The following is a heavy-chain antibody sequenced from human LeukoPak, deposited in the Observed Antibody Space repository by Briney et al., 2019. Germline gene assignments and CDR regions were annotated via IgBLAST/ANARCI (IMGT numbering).Heavy chain of an antibody. CDR2: IYTSGST. CDR3: ARDRSGYGDYWFDP. Sequence: SETLSLICTVSGGSISSYYWSWIRQPAGKGLEWIGRIYTSGSTNYNPSLKSRVTMSVDTSKNQFSLKLSSVTAADTAVYYCARDRSGYGDYWFDPWGQGTLVTVSS. D-gene: IGHD4-17*01. CDR1: GGSISSYY. V-gene: IGHV4-4*07. J-gene: IGHJ5*02.